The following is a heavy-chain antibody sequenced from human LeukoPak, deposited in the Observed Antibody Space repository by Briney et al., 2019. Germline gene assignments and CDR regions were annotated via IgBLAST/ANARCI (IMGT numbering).Heavy chain of an antibody. CDR2: ISPNSGGT. J-gene: IGHJ4*02. CDR1: GYTFTGYY. V-gene: IGHV1-2*02. CDR3: ARERHGHDSSGYYLLYSDY. Sequence: ASVKVSCKASGYTFTGYYMHWVRQAPGQGLEWMGWISPNSGGTNYAQKLQGRVTMTTDTSTSTAYMELRSLRADDTAVYYCARERHGHDSSGYYLLYSDYWGQGTLVTVSS. D-gene: IGHD3-22*01.